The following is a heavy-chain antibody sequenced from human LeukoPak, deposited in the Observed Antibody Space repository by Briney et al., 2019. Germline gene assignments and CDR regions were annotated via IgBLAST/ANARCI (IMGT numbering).Heavy chain of an antibody. V-gene: IGHV4-59*01. CDR1: GGSISSYY. D-gene: IGHD3-22*01. CDR2: IYYSGST. Sequence: SETLSLTCTVSGGSISSYYWSWIRQPPGKGLEWIGYIYYSGSTNYNPSLKSRVTISVDTSKNQFSLKLSSVTAADTAVYYCAIWDTHRYDRSGYAPYYFDYWGQGTLVTVSS. J-gene: IGHJ4*02. CDR3: AIWDTHRYDRSGYAPYYFDY.